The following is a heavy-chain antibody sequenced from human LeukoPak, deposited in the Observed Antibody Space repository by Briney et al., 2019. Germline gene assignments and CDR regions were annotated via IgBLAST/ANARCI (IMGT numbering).Heavy chain of an antibody. J-gene: IGHJ4*02. Sequence: SETLSLTCTVSGGSISNYWWSWIRQPPGKGLEWIGYVFDSGSTNYNPSLKSRVTISVDTSKKQFSLKVSSVTAADTAVYYCARLEAYGDSYFDYWGQGTLVTVSS. CDR2: VFDSGST. V-gene: IGHV4-59*01. D-gene: IGHD4-17*01. CDR1: GGSISNYW. CDR3: ARLEAYGDSYFDY.